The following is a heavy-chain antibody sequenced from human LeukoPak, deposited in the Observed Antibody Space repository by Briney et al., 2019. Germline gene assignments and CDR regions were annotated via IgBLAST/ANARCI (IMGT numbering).Heavy chain of an antibody. CDR1: GFTFETYA. CDR2: IGPSGAVT. D-gene: IGHD5-12*01. J-gene: IGHJ4*02. Sequence: PGGSLRLSCAGSGFTFETYAMTWVRQAPGKGLEWVSVIGPSGAVTHYAESVKGRFTISIDNSKNTLYLQMNSLRVEDTAIYFCAKYATGYAPDFDYWGQGTLVTVSS. V-gene: IGHV3-23*01. CDR3: AKYATGYAPDFDY.